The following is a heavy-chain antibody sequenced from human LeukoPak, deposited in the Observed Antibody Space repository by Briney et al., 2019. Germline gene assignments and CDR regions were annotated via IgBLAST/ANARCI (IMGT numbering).Heavy chain of an antibody. CDR3: ARDSPPNYYDSSGYYSDAFDI. V-gene: IGHV1-18*01. J-gene: IGHJ3*02. CDR1: GYTFTSYG. Sequence: ASVKVSCKASGYTFTSYGISWVRQAPGQGLEWMGWISGYNGNTKYAQNLQGRVTMATDTSTSTAYMELRGLRSDDTAVYYCARDSPPNYYDSSGYYSDAFDIWGQGTMVTV. CDR2: ISGYNGNT. D-gene: IGHD3-22*01.